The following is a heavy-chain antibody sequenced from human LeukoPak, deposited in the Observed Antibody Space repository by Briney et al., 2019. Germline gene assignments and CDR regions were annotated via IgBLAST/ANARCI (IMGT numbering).Heavy chain of an antibody. CDR1: GGSFSGYY. V-gene: IGHV4-34*01. CDR2: INHSGST. D-gene: IGHD3-9*01. CDR3: ARSETRYFASVWNWFDP. J-gene: IGHJ5*02. Sequence: SETLSLTCAVYGGSFSGYYWSWIRQPPGKGLEWIGEINHSGSTNYNPSLKSRVTISVDTSKNQFSLKLSSVTAADTAVYYCARSETRYFASVWNWFDPWGQGTLVTVSS.